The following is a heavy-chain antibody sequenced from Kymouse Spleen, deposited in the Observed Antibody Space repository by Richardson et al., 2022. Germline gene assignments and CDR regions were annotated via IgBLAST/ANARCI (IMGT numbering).Heavy chain of an antibody. Sequence: QVQLQESGPGLVKPSETLSLTCTVSGGSISSYYWSWIRQPPGKGLEWIGYIYYSGSTNYNPSLKSRVTISVDTSKNQFSLKLSSVTAADTAVYYCARDEAARPYGMDVWGQGTTVTVSS. J-gene: IGHJ6*02. CDR3: ARDEAARPYGMDV. CDR1: GGSISSYY. V-gene: IGHV4-59*01. D-gene: IGHD6-6*01. CDR2: IYYSGST.